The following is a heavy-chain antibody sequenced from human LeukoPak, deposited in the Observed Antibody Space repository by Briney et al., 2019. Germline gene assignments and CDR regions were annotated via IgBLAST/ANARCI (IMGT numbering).Heavy chain of an antibody. J-gene: IGHJ5*02. D-gene: IGHD1-7*01. V-gene: IGHV1-2*02. CDR2: INPNSGGI. CDR1: RYTFTDYY. CDR3: ARGGFNWNYDGENWFDP. Sequence: GASVKVSCKASRYTFTDYYMHWVRQAPGQGLEWMGWINPNSGGINYAQKFQGRVTMTRDTSISTAYMELSRLRSDDTAVYYCARGGFNWNYDGENWFDPWGQGTLVTVSS.